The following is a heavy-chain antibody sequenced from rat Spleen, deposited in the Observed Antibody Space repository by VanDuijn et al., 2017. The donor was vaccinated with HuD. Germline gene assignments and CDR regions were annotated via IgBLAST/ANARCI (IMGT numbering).Heavy chain of an antibody. J-gene: IGHJ2*01. D-gene: IGHD1-11*01. Sequence: EVQLVESGGGLVQPGRSLKLSCVASGFTFNNYWMTWIRQAPGKGLEWVASITNTGGSTYYRDSVKGRFTISRDNAKSSLYLQMDSLRSEDTATYYCTTDLTTEGQGYFDYWGQGVMVTVSS. CDR1: GFTFNNYW. CDR2: ITNTGGST. CDR3: TTDLTTEGQGYFDY. V-gene: IGHV5-31*01.